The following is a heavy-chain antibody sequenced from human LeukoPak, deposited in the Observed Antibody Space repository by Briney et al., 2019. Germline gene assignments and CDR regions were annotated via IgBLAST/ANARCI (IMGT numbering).Heavy chain of an antibody. Sequence: PGGSLRLSCAASGFTFSSYAMHWVRQAPGKGLEWVAVISYDGSNKYYADSVKGRFTISRDNSKNTLYLQMNSLRAEDTAVYYCARVQVGYSPFDYWGQGTLVTVSS. CDR2: ISYDGSNK. V-gene: IGHV3-30-3*01. J-gene: IGHJ4*02. CDR1: GFTFSSYA. CDR3: ARVQVGYSPFDY. D-gene: IGHD3-22*01.